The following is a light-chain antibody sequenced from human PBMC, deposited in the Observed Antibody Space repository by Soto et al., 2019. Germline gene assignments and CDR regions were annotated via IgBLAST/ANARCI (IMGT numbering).Light chain of an antibody. CDR3: QQYNNWPRT. CDR2: DAS. J-gene: IGKJ1*01. CDR1: RSVSSY. Sequence: EIVLTQSASTLSLSAGERGTLSWRASRSVSSYLAWYQQKPGQAPRLLIYDASNRATGIPARFSGSGSGTDFTLTISSLQSEDFAVYYCQQYNNWPRTFGQGTKVDIK. V-gene: IGKV3-11*01.